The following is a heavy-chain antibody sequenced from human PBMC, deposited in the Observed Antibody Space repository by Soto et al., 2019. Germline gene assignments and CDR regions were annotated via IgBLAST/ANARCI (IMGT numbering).Heavy chain of an antibody. CDR2: INPNSGGT. V-gene: IGHV1-2*04. Sequence: GASLKVSCKASGYTFTGYYMHWVRQAPGQGLEWMGWINPNSGGTNYAQKFQGWVTMTRDTSISTAYMELSRLRSDDTAVYYCARALVAARRGIAVAGTGIGYWGQGTLVTVSS. J-gene: IGHJ4*02. CDR1: GYTFTGYY. CDR3: ARALVAARRGIAVAGTGIGY. D-gene: IGHD6-19*01.